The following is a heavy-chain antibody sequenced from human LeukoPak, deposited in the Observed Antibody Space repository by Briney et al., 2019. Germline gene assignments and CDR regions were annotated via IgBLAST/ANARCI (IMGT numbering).Heavy chain of an antibody. J-gene: IGHJ5*02. CDR3: ARVSDSSTSPRFDP. CDR2: IYYSGST. D-gene: IGHD3-22*01. Sequence: SETLSLTCTVSGGSISSYYWSWIRQPPGKGLEWIGYIYYSGSTNYNPSLKSRVTISVDTSKNQFSLKLSSVTAADTAVYYCARVSDSSTSPRFDPWGQGTLVTVSS. CDR1: GGSISSYY. V-gene: IGHV4-59*01.